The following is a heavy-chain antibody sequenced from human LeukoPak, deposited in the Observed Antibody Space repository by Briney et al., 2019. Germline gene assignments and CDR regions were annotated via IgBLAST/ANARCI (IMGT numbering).Heavy chain of an antibody. CDR3: AKDSQPGVTIAAAGY. V-gene: IGHV3-30*18. J-gene: IGHJ4*02. D-gene: IGHD6-13*01. CDR2: ISYDGSNK. Sequence: PGRSLRLSCAASRFTFSSYGMHWVRQAPGKGLEWVAVISYDGSNKYYADSVKGRFTISRDNSKNTLYLQMNSLRAEDTAVYYCAKDSQPGVTIAAAGYWGQGTLVTVSS. CDR1: RFTFSSYG.